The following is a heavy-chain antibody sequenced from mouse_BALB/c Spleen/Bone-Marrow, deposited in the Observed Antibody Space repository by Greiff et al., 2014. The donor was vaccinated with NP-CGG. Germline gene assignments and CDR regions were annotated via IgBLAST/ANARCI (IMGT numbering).Heavy chain of an antibody. CDR1: GYAFSSYW. CDR2: ICPGDGDT. CDR3: ARWYRDPHFAMDY. D-gene: IGHD2-14*01. Sequence: VKLMESGAELVRPGSSVKISCKASGYAFSSYWMNWVKQRPGQGLEWIGQICPGDGDTNYNGNFKDKATLTVDRSSSTAFMQLSSLTSEDSAVYFCARWYRDPHFAMDYWGPGTSVTVSS. J-gene: IGHJ4*01. V-gene: IGHV1-80*01.